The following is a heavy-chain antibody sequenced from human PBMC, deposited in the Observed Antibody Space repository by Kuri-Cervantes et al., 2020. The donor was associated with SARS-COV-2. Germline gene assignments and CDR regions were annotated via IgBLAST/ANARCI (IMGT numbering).Heavy chain of an antibody. CDR3: AREEGGELGEAFDY. V-gene: IGHV3-21*01. D-gene: IGHD7-27*01. J-gene: IGHJ4*02. CDR2: IDSSSYYI. Sequence: GESLKISCAASGFTFSGYSMNWIRQAPGKGLDCFASIDSSSYYIYHADSVKGRLTISRDNAKTSLYLQMNSLKPEDTAVYYCAREEGGELGEAFDYWGQGTLVTVSS. CDR1: GFTFSGYS.